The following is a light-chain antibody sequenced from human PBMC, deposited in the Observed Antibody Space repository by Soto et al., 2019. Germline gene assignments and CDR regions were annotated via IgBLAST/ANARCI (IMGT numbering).Light chain of an antibody. J-gene: IGLJ1*01. CDR1: SSDVGAYNY. CDR3: SSYTSATTYV. V-gene: IGLV2-14*01. CDR2: DVS. Sequence: QSALTQPASVSGSPGQSITISCTGTSSDVGAYNYASWYQQYPGEAPKVIIYDVSHRPAGVSNRFSGSKSGNTASLTISGLQTQVEADYYCSSYTSATTYVFGTGTKLTVL.